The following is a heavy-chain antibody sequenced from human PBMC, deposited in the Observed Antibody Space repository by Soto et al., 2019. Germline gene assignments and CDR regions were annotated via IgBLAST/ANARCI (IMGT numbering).Heavy chain of an antibody. J-gene: IGHJ2*01. CDR2: INSFSGDT. D-gene: IGHD2-15*01. CDR3: ARDLHSGGKYWYFDI. Sequence: QVQLVQSGAEVKKPGASVKVSCKASGYTFTHYGITWVRQAPGQGLEWMGWINSFSGDTNYPQKLQGRLTMTTDTSTNTGYMELRNLRSDDTAVYYCARDLHSGGKYWYFDIWGRGTLVTFSS. CDR1: GYTFTHYG. V-gene: IGHV1-18*01.